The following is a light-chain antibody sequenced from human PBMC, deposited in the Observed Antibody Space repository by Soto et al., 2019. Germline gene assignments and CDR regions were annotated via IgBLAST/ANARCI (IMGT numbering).Light chain of an antibody. V-gene: IGKV3-20*01. J-gene: IGKJ1*01. Sequence: IVLAHSPGTLSLSPGERAALSCRGSQSISSTYLTWYHQRPGQAPRLLIYDASRRATGIPARFSGSGSGTDFSLTISRLEPEDFAVYYCQHYDSARWTFGLGTKVDIK. CDR1: QSISSTY. CDR3: QHYDSARWT. CDR2: DAS.